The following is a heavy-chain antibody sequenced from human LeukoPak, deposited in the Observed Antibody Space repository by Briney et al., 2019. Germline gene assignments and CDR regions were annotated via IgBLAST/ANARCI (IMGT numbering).Heavy chain of an antibody. D-gene: IGHD6-19*01. CDR2: IYSGGST. J-gene: IGHJ4*02. CDR3: AKEGEIAVAGSLDY. CDR1: GFTVSSNY. Sequence: GGSLRLSCAASGFTVSSNYMSWVRQAPGKGLEWVSVIYSGGSTFYADSVKGRFTISRDNSKNTLYLQMNSLRAEDTALYYCAKEGEIAVAGSLDYWGQGTLVTVSS. V-gene: IGHV3-53*01.